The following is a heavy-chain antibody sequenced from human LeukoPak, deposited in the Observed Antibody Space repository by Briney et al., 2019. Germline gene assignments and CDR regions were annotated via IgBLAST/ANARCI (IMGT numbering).Heavy chain of an antibody. D-gene: IGHD3-10*01. J-gene: IGHJ4*02. Sequence: WIRQAPGKGLEWIGRIKSKTDGGTTDYAAPVKGRFTISRDASKNTLYLQMNSLKTDDTAVYYCTTAPSYADYWGQGTLVTVSS. CDR3: TTAPSYADY. V-gene: IGHV3-15*01. CDR2: IKSKTDGGTT.